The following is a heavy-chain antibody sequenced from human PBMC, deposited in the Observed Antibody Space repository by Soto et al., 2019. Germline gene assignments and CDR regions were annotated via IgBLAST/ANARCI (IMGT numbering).Heavy chain of an antibody. D-gene: IGHD3-10*01. CDR2: ISSSSSYT. J-gene: IGHJ4*02. V-gene: IGHV3-21*04. CDR1: GFTFSSYS. Sequence: GGSLRLSCAASGFTFSSYSMNWVRQAPGKGLEWVSSISSSSSYTYYADSVKGRFTISRDNSKNSLYLQMNSLRAEDTAVYYCAKVYYYGSGSYSNWGQGTLVSVAA. CDR3: AKVYYYGSGSYSN.